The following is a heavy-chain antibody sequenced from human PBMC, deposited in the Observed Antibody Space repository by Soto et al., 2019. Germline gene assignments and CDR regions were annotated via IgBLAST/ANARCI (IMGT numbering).Heavy chain of an antibody. V-gene: IGHV4-31*03. CDR1: GGSISSGGYY. Sequence: TLSLTGTVSGGSISSGGYYWSWIRQHPGKGLEWIGYIYYSGSTYYNPSLKSRVTISVDTSKNQFSLKLISVTAADTAVYYSAREGRWLQPGHFDYWGQGTLVTVSS. CDR3: AREGRWLQPGHFDY. CDR2: IYYSGST. D-gene: IGHD5-12*01. J-gene: IGHJ4*02.